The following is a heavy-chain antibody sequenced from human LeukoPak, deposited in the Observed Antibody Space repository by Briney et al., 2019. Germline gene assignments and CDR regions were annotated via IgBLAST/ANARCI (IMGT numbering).Heavy chain of an antibody. CDR1: GFTFSNFP. Sequence: GGSLRLSCAASGFTFSNFPMTWVRQAPGKGLEWVSAISGSGGSTYYADSVKGRFTISRDNSKNTLYLQMNSLRAEDTAVYYCAKAVGRYCSGGSCYMDWWGQGTLVTVSS. CDR3: AKAVGRYCSGGSCYMDW. J-gene: IGHJ4*02. V-gene: IGHV3-23*01. D-gene: IGHD2-15*01. CDR2: ISGSGGST.